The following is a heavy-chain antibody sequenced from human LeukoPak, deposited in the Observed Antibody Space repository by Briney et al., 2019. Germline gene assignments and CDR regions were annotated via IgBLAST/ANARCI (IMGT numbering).Heavy chain of an antibody. D-gene: IGHD6-13*01. Sequence: GGSLRLSCAASGFTFSHYYMSWLRQAPGKGLECVSYISSSCSTIYYAVSVKGRFTLSRDNAKISLYLQMDRLRAGDTAVYYCAKDQRSRLAARVYGMDVWGQGTTVTVSS. V-gene: IGHV3-11*01. CDR2: ISSSCSTI. CDR1: GFTFSHYY. J-gene: IGHJ6*02. CDR3: AKDQRSRLAARVYGMDV.